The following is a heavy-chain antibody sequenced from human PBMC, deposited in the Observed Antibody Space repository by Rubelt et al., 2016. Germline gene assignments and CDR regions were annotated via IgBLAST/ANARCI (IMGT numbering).Heavy chain of an antibody. D-gene: IGHD7-27*01. V-gene: IGHV4-34*02. Sequence: QVRLQQWGAGLLKPSEALSLTCADYGGSFNDHYCSWIRQPPRKGREWIGEINQNGNTHYNPSLKKQVPMSVDTTTSQFSLRLTSVTAADTAVYYCANSMNWGADYWGQGTLVTVSS. CDR1: GGSFNDHY. J-gene: IGHJ4*02. CDR2: INQNGNT. CDR3: ANSMNWGADY.